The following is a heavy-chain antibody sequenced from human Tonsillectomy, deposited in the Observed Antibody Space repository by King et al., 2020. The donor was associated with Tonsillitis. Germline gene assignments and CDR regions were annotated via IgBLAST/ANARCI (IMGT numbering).Heavy chain of an antibody. CDR1: SFTFSNAW. J-gene: IGHJ4*02. CDR3: TTDICGYYKPDQN. D-gene: IGHD3-22*01. Sequence: VQLVESGGGLVKPGGSLRLSCAASSFTFSNAWMNWVRQAPGKGLEWVGRIKSKTDGGTTDYAAPVKGRLTIPRDASKNTQYLQMNRLKTEDTAVYYCTTDICGYYKPDQNWGQGTLVTVSS. CDR2: IKSKTDGGTT. V-gene: IGHV3-15*07.